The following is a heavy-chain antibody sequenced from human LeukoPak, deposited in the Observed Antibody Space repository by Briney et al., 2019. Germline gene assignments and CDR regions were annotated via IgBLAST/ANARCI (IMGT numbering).Heavy chain of an antibody. J-gene: IGHJ4*02. CDR3: ARGVHYDFWNGRVDY. D-gene: IGHD3-3*01. CDR2: ISYDGSNK. CDR1: GFPFSSYW. V-gene: IGHV3-30*03. Sequence: QPGGSLRLSCVASGFPFSSYWMTWVRQAPGKGLEWVAVISYDGSNKYYADSVKGRFTISRDNSKNTLYLQMNSLRAEDTAVYYCARGVHYDFWNGRVDYWGQGTLVTVSS.